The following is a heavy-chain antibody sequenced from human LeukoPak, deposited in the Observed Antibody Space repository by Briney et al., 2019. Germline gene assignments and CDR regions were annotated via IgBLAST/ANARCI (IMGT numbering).Heavy chain of an antibody. D-gene: IGHD3-3*01. CDR2: IIPIFGTR. CDR1: GGTFSSYA. CDR3: ARGTDVLRFFDY. J-gene: IGHJ4*02. Sequence: GSSVKVSCKASGGTFSSYAISWVRQAPGQGLEWMEGIIPIFGTRNYAQKFQGRVTITTDESTSTAYMELSSLRSEDTAVYYCARGTDVLRFFDYWGQGTLVTVSS. V-gene: IGHV1-69*05.